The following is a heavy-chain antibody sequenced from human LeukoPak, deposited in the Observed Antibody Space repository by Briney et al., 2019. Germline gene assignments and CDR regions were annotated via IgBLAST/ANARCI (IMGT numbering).Heavy chain of an antibody. Sequence: GGSLRLSCAASGFIFSNYGTNWVRQAPGKGLEWVSGIGVGGTTYYADSVKGRFTISRDTSKNTLYLQMNSLRAEDTAVYYCAKAQGYYDCWGQGTLVTVSS. CDR1: GFIFSNYG. D-gene: IGHD3-22*01. V-gene: IGHV3-23*01. J-gene: IGHJ4*02. CDR2: IGVGGTT. CDR3: AKAQGYYDC.